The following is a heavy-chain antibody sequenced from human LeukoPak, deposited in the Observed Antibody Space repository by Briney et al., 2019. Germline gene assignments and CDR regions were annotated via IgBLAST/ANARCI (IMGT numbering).Heavy chain of an antibody. V-gene: IGHV3-21*04. CDR2: ISGDSKYI. D-gene: IGHD1-14*01. Sequence: PGGSLRLSCAGSGFTFSRYTFNWVRQAPGRRLEWVSAISGDSKYIYYTDSVKGRFTISRDNAKNSVFLQMNSLRVEDTAVYYCARGGPGDYYYYGMDVWGQGTTVTVSS. J-gene: IGHJ6*02. CDR1: GFTFSRYT. CDR3: ARGGPGDYYYYGMDV.